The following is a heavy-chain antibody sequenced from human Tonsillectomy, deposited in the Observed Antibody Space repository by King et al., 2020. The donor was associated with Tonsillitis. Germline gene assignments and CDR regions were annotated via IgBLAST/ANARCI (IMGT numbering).Heavy chain of an antibody. CDR3: AKGVLWFGDSEDD. D-gene: IGHD3-10*01. V-gene: IGHV3-23*04. Sequence: VQLVESGGGLVQPGGSLRLSCEASGFTFSTSPMSWVRQAPGKGLEWVSAISGSGGTTYYANSVKDRFTISRDNSKNTLYLQMNSLRAEDTAVFYCAKGVLWFGDSEDDWGQGTLVSVSS. J-gene: IGHJ4*02. CDR2: ISGSGGTT. CDR1: GFTFSTSP.